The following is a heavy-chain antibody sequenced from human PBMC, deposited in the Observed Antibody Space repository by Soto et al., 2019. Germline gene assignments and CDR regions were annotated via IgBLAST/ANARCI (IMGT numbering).Heavy chain of an antibody. V-gene: IGHV1-69*01. CDR3: ARGRVPTVPTGYYYYYGMDV. Sequence: QVQLVQSGAEVKKPGSSVKVSCKASGGTFSSYAISWVRQAPGQGLEWMGGIIPIFGTANYAQKFQGRVTITAHESTSTAYMELSSLRSEDTAVYYCARGRVPTVPTGYYYYYGMDVWGQGTTVTVSS. D-gene: IGHD4-4*01. J-gene: IGHJ6*02. CDR2: IIPIFGTA. CDR1: GGTFSSYA.